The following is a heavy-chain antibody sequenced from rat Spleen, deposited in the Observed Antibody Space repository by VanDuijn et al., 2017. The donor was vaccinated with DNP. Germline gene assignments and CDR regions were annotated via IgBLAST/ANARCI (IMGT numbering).Heavy chain of an antibody. CDR2: INYDGNST. CDR3: ASRPPPTRGPFDY. J-gene: IGHJ2*01. V-gene: IGHV5-29*01. CDR1: GFTFNDYY. Sequence: EVQLVESDGGLVQPGRSLKLSCAASGFTFNDYYMAWVRQVPTKGLEWVATINYDGNSTHYRDSVKGRFTISRDNAKSTLYLQMDSLRSEDTATYYCASRPPPTRGPFDYWGQGVTVTVSS. D-gene: IGHD1-4*01.